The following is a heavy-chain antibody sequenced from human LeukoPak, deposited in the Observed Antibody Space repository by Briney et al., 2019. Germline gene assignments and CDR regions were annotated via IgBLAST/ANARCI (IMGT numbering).Heavy chain of an antibody. Sequence: ASETLSLTCTVSGGSISSSSYYWGWIRQPPGKGLEWIGSFYYSGSTYYNPSLKSRVTISVDTSKNQFSLKLSSVTAADTAVYYCARHLVPASGAFDIWGQGTMVTVSS. D-gene: IGHD2-2*01. CDR2: FYYSGST. CDR1: GGSISSSSYY. J-gene: IGHJ3*02. CDR3: ARHLVPASGAFDI. V-gene: IGHV4-39*01.